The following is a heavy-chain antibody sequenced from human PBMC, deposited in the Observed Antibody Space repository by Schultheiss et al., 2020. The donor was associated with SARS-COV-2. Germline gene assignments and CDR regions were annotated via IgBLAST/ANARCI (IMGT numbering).Heavy chain of an antibody. V-gene: IGHV4-30-4*08. J-gene: IGHJ4*02. Sequence: SETLSLTCAVYGGSFSGYYWSWIRQPPGKGLEWIGYIYYSGSTYYNPSLKSRVTISVDTSKNQFSLKLSSVTAADTAVYYCVRGVERFDYWGQGTLVTVSS. CDR3: VRGVERFDY. D-gene: IGHD1-1*01. CDR1: GGSFSGYY. CDR2: IYYSGST.